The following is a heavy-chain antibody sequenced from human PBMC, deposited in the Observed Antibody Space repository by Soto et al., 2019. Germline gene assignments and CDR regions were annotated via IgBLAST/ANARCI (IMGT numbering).Heavy chain of an antibody. V-gene: IGHV4-39*02. CDR3: ARLNGYCISYNCHGYYGMDV. Sequence: QLQLQESGPGLVKPSEILSLTCTVSGGSVSSSSYSWGWIRQSPGQGLEWIGTIYSSENTYYNPSLLSRVTIAADTSKNDFSLMLSCVTAADTTVSYSARLNGYCISYNCHGYYGMDVWGQGTTVTVSS. CDR2: IYSSENT. CDR1: GGSVSSSSYS. J-gene: IGHJ6*02. D-gene: IGHD2-2*03.